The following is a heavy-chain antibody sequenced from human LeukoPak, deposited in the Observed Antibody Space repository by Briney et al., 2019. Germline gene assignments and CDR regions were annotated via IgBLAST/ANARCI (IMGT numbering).Heavy chain of an antibody. Sequence: GASVKVSCKVSGYTLTELSMHWVRQAPGKGLEWMGGFDPEDGETIYAQKFQGRVTMTEDTSTDTAYMVLSSLRSEDTAVYYCAIWQQLVVDYYYYGMDVWGQGTTVTVSS. J-gene: IGHJ6*02. V-gene: IGHV1-24*01. CDR2: FDPEDGET. D-gene: IGHD6-13*01. CDR1: GYTLTELS. CDR3: AIWQQLVVDYYYYGMDV.